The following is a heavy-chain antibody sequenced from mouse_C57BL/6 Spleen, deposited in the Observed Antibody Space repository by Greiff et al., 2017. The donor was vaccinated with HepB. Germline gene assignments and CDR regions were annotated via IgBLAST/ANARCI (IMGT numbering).Heavy chain of an antibody. J-gene: IGHJ3*01. V-gene: IGHV1-22*01. Sequence: EVKLVESGPELVKPGASVKMSCKASGYTFTDYNMHWVKQSHGKSLEWIGYINPNNGGTSYNQKFKGKATLTVNKSSSTAYMELRSLTSEDSAVYYCARSPDVYYEAWFAYWGQVTLVTVSA. CDR3: ARSPDVYYEAWFAY. CDR1: GYTFTDYN. CDR2: INPNNGGT. D-gene: IGHD2-3*01.